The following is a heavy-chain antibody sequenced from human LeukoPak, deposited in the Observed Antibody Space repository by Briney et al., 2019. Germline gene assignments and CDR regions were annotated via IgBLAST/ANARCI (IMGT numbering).Heavy chain of an antibody. CDR3: AKDSPVMTR. Sequence: GGSLRLSCAASGFTFSSKGMSWVRQAPGKGLEWVSAISGSGDSTYYADSVKGRFTISRNNSKNTLYLQMNSLRAEGTAIYYCAKDSPVMTRWGQGTLVTVSS. CDR2: ISGSGDST. CDR1: GFTFSSKG. V-gene: IGHV3-23*01. J-gene: IGHJ4*02. D-gene: IGHD2-21*01.